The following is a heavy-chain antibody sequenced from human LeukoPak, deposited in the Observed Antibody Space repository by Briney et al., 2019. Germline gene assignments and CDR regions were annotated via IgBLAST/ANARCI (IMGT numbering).Heavy chain of an antibody. CDR1: GFTFSSYW. Sequence: PGGSLRLSCAASGFTFSSYWMHWVRQAPGKGLVWVSRINSDGRSTSYADSVKGRFTISRDNAKNTLYLQMNSPRAEDTAVYYCAREYYYDSSGYYTGYYYYGMDVWGQGTTVTVSS. J-gene: IGHJ6*02. V-gene: IGHV3-74*01. D-gene: IGHD3-22*01. CDR2: INSDGRST. CDR3: AREYYYDSSGYYTGYYYYGMDV.